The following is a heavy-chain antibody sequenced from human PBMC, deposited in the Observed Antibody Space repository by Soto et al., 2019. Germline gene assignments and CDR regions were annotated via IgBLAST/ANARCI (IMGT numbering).Heavy chain of an antibody. CDR1: GFTFSSYE. V-gene: IGHV3-48*03. CDR3: ASHIVFGHVFDI. Sequence: GSLRLSCAASGFTFSSYEMNWARQAPGKGLEWVSYISSSGSTIYYADSVKGRFTISRDNAKNSLYLQMNSLRAEDTAVYYCASHIVFGHVFDIWGQGTMVTVSS. CDR2: ISSSGSTI. D-gene: IGHD2-15*01. J-gene: IGHJ3*02.